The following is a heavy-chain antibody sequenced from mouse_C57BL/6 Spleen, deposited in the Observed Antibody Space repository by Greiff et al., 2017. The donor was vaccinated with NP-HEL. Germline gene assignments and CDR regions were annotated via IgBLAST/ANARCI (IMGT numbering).Heavy chain of an antibody. CDR2: INPYNGGT. Sequence: EVQLVESGPVLVKPGASVKMSCKASGYTFTDYYMNWVKQSHGKSLEWIGVINPYNGGTSYNQKFKGKATLTVDKSSSTAYMELNSLTSEDSAVYYCARGYGSSYHYAMDYWGQGTSVTVSS. CDR1: GYTFTDYY. D-gene: IGHD1-1*01. J-gene: IGHJ4*01. V-gene: IGHV1-19*01. CDR3: ARGYGSSYHYAMDY.